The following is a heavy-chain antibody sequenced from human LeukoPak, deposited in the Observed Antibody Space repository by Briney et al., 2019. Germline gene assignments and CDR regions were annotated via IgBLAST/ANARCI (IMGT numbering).Heavy chain of an antibody. CDR3: ARVDYSNYLDY. CDR1: GFTFSSYE. Sequence: PGGSLRLSCAASGFTFSSYEMNWVRQAPGKGLEWVSYISSSGSTIYYADSVKGRFTISRDNAKNSLYLQMNSLRAEDSALYYCARVDYSNYLDYWGQGTLVTVSS. CDR2: ISSSGSTI. D-gene: IGHD4-11*01. J-gene: IGHJ4*02. V-gene: IGHV3-48*03.